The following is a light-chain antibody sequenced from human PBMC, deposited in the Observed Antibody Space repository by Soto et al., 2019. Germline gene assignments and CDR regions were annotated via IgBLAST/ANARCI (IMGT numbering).Light chain of an antibody. CDR2: GAS. J-gene: IGKJ4*01. Sequence: EIVLTQSPGTLSLSPGERATLSCRASQSVTSSYLAWYQHKPGQAPRLLIYGASSRATGIPDRFSGSGSGPDFTLTISRLEPEDFAVYYCHQYGSSPLTFGGGTKVEIK. V-gene: IGKV3-20*01. CDR1: QSVTSSY. CDR3: HQYGSSPLT.